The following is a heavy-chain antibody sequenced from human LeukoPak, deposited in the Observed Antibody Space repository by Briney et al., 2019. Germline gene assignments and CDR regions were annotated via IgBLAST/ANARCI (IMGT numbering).Heavy chain of an antibody. V-gene: IGHV4-30-4*08. CDR3: ARASRSSSYYHYYGMDV. D-gene: IGHD6-6*01. Sequence: SETLSLTCTVSGGSISSSSHYWGWIRQPPGKGLEWIRYIYYSGHTYYNPSLKSRVTVSVDTSKNQFSLRLSSATAADTAVYYCARASRSSSYYHYYGMDVWGQGTTVIVSS. J-gene: IGHJ6*02. CDR1: GGSISSSSHY. CDR2: IYYSGHT.